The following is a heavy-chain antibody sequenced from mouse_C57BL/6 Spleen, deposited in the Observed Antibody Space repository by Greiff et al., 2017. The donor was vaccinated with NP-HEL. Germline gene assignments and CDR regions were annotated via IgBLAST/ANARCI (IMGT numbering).Heavy chain of an antibody. V-gene: IGHV7-3*01. Sequence: EVQLVESGGGLVQPGGSLSLSCAASGFTFTDSYMSWVRQPPGKALEWLGFIRNKANGYTTEYSASVKGRFTISRDNSQSILYLQMNALRAEDSATYYCARYTVLYAMDYWGQGTSVTVSS. CDR3: ARYTVLYAMDY. CDR1: GFTFTDSY. J-gene: IGHJ4*01. CDR2: IRNKANGYTT.